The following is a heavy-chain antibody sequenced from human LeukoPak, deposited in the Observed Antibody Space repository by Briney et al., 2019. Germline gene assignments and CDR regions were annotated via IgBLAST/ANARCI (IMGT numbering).Heavy chain of an antibody. J-gene: IGHJ3*02. CDR1: VGSLSSGSYY. V-gene: IGHV4-61*02. Sequence: SETLSLTCIVSVGSLSSGSYYWSWIRQPAGEGLEWIGRIYTSGSTNYNPSLKSRVTISADTSKNQFSLKLSSVTAADTAVYYCAREAKWLAPNDAFDIWGQGTMVTVSS. D-gene: IGHD6-19*01. CDR2: IYTSGST. CDR3: AREAKWLAPNDAFDI.